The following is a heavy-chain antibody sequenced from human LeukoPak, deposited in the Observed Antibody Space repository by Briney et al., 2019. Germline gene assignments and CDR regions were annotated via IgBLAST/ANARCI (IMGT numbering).Heavy chain of an antibody. D-gene: IGHD6-19*01. CDR2: ISYDGSNK. CDR3: ARGPYSSGWFPFDY. Sequence: GGSLRLSCAASGFTFSSYAMHWVRQAPGKGLEWVAVISYDGSNKYYADSVKGRFTISRDNSKNTLYLQMNSLRAEDTAVYYCARGPYSSGWFPFDYWGQGTLVTVSS. CDR1: GFTFSSYA. J-gene: IGHJ4*02. V-gene: IGHV3-30-3*01.